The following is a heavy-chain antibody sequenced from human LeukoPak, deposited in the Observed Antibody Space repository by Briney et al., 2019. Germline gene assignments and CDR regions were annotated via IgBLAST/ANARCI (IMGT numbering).Heavy chain of an antibody. CDR2: ISGRGGST. Sequence: PGGSLTLSCAASGFTFSSYAMSWVRQAPGKGLEWVSSISGRGGSTYYADSVKGRLTIYRDNSKNTLSLQVNSLRAEDTAVYYCAKKPVDGLVVVPGDTYYFDYWGQGTLVTVSS. CDR3: AKKPVDGLVVVPGDTYYFDY. V-gene: IGHV3-23*01. J-gene: IGHJ4*02. D-gene: IGHD3-22*01. CDR1: GFTFSSYA.